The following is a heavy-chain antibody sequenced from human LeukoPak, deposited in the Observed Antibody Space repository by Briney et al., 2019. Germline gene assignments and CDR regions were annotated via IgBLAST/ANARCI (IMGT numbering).Heavy chain of an antibody. J-gene: IGHJ3*02. CDR3: ARKGRADIVVVVAATDLAFDI. CDR1: GYSIGSGYY. CDR2: IYQSGST. V-gene: IGHV4-38-2*01. D-gene: IGHD2-15*01. Sequence: SETLSLTCAVSGYSIGSGYYWGWIRQPPGKGLEWIGRIYQSGSTYYNPSLKSRVTISVDTAKNQFSLKLSSVTAEDTDVYYCARKGRADIVVVVAATDLAFDIWGQGTMVTVSS.